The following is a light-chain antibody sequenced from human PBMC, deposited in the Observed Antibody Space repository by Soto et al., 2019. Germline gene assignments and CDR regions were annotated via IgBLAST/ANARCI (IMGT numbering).Light chain of an antibody. V-gene: IGKV1-16*02. CDR1: QDISNY. Sequence: DIQMTQSPSSLSASIGDRVTITCRASQDISNYLGWFQQRPGQGPKSLIYAASDLESGVPSKFSGSGSGTEFTLTIDSLQSEDFATYYCQQYSTYPVTFGQGTKVEIK. CDR2: AAS. J-gene: IGKJ1*01. CDR3: QQYSTYPVT.